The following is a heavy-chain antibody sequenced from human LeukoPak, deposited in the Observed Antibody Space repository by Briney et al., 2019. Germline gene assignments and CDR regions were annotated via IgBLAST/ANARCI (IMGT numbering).Heavy chain of an antibody. V-gene: IGHV3-48*04. CDR2: ISSSSDTI. Sequence: GGSLRLSCTGSGFTFSTSGMNWVRQAPGRGLDWISYISSSSDTIVYADSVKGRFTSSRDNAKNSLYLQMNSLRVEDTAVYYCAREPYSSGWYFSYYFDYWGQGTLVTVSS. D-gene: IGHD6-19*01. J-gene: IGHJ4*02. CDR1: GFTFSTSG. CDR3: AREPYSSGWYFSYYFDY.